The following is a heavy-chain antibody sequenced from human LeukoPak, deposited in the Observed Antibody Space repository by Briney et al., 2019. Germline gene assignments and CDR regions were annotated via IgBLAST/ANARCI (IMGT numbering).Heavy chain of an antibody. CDR3: AKAPPYISAAYNFDY. V-gene: IGHV4-59*01. D-gene: IGHD6-13*01. CDR1: GGSISSYY. Sequence: SETLSLTCAVSGGSISSYYWSWVRQPPGRELEWVGYLSYTGSANYNPSLQCRVTISLDTSKNQFSLKLTSVTAADTAVYYCAKAPPYISAAYNFDYWGQGTLVTVSS. J-gene: IGHJ4*02. CDR2: LSYTGSA.